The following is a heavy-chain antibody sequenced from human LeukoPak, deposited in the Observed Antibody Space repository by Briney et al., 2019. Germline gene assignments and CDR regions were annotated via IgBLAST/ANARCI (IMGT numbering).Heavy chain of an antibody. V-gene: IGHV3-23*01. J-gene: IGHJ4*02. D-gene: IGHD2-15*01. CDR3: AKGGCRGTCNPLAY. Sequence: GGSLRLSCAASGFTFSGSGMSWVRQAPGKGLEWISSSGDSDGSTYYADSLKGRFTISRDNSKNTLYLQMNNLRAEDMAVYYCAKGGCRGTCNPLAYWGQGALVTVSP. CDR1: GFTFSGSG. CDR2: SGDSDGST.